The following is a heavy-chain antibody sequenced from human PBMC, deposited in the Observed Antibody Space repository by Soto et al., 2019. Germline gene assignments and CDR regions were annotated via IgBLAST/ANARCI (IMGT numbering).Heavy chain of an antibody. CDR3: TRGVGTTMAHYFDY. Sequence: SETLSLTCAVYGGSVSGYYWSWIRQPPGKGLEWIGDIYHTGSANYSPSLMSRLTISVDRSNSQFSLRLTSVTAADTAVYYCTRGVGTTMAHYFDYWGQGMLVTVSS. CDR2: IYHTGSA. J-gene: IGHJ4*02. D-gene: IGHD5-18*01. CDR1: GGSVSGYY. V-gene: IGHV4-34*01.